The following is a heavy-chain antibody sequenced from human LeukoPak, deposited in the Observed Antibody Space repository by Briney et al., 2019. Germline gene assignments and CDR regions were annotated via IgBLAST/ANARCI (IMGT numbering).Heavy chain of an antibody. J-gene: IGHJ4*02. Sequence: SETLSLTCAVYGGSFSGYYWSWIRQPPGKGLEWIREINHSGSTNYNPSLKSRVTISVDTSKNQFSLKLSSVTAADTAVYYCARLRGATNYWGQGTLVTVSS. CDR2: INHSGST. CDR3: ARLRGATNY. V-gene: IGHV4-34*01. D-gene: IGHD1-26*01. CDR1: GGSFSGYY.